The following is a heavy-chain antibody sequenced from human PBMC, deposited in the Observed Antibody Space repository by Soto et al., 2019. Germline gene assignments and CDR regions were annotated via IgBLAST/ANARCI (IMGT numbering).Heavy chain of an antibody. D-gene: IGHD3-16*01. J-gene: IGHJ3*02. CDR1: GGSISSSSYY. CDR3: ARHEIVGEGDAFDI. Sequence: QLQLQESGPGLVKPSETLSLTCTVSGGSISSSSYYWGWIRQPPGKGLEWIGSIYYSGSTYYNPSLKSRVTISVDTSKNQFSLKLSSVTAADTAVYYCARHEIVGEGDAFDIWGQGTMVTVSS. CDR2: IYYSGST. V-gene: IGHV4-39*01.